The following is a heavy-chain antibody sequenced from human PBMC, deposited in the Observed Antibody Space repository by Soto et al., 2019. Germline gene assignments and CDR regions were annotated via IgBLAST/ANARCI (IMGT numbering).Heavy chain of an antibody. CDR2: IYSSGST. J-gene: IGHJ6*02. Sequence: QVQLQESGPGLVKPSETLSLTCTVSGGSINSYYWSWIRQPPGKGLEWIGHIYSSGSTNYNPSLKTRVTMSLDTSKNQFSLKLTSVSAADTAVYYCARHRVDYDSSGYYYYDYGMDVWGQGTTVTVSS. CDR1: GGSINSYY. V-gene: IGHV4-59*01. D-gene: IGHD3-22*01. CDR3: ARHRVDYDSSGYYYYDYGMDV.